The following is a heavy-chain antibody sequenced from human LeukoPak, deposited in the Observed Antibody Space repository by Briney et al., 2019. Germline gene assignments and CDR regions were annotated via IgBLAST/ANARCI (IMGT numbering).Heavy chain of an antibody. D-gene: IGHD6-19*01. V-gene: IGHV5-51*01. CDR3: ARHLRSLLLPLAVADTDWFDP. CDR1: GYSFTSYW. Sequence: GESLKISCKGSGYSFTSYWIGWVRQMPGKGLEWMGIIYPGDSDTRYSPSFQGQVTISADKSISTAYLQWSSLKASDTAMYYCARHLRSLLLPLAVADTDWFDPWGQGTLVTVSS. J-gene: IGHJ5*02. CDR2: IYPGDSDT.